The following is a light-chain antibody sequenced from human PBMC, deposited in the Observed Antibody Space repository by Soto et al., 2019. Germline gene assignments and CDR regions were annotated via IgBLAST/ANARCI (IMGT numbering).Light chain of an antibody. J-gene: IGKJ2*01. Sequence: DIQMTQSPSTLSASVGDTVTITCRASRSFGSWLAWYQQKPGQPPKLLIYDISSLEYGVPSRFRGSGSGTEFTLTISSLQPDDFATYYCQQYNISPSTFGRGTRLDIK. CDR1: RSFGSW. CDR3: QQYNISPST. V-gene: IGKV1-5*01. CDR2: DIS.